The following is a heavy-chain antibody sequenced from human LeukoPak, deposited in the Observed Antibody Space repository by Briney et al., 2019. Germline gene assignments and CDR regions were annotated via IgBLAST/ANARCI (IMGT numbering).Heavy chain of an antibody. CDR2: IYTGGST. CDR1: EITVSSNY. CDR3: ARPYYYDSRIDP. V-gene: IGHV3-66*04. D-gene: IGHD3-22*01. J-gene: IGHJ5*02. Sequence: PGGSLRLSRAASEITVSSNYMNWVRQAPGKGLEWVSVIYTGGSTYYADSVKGRFTISRDNSKNTLYLQMNSLRAEDTAVYYCARPYYYDSRIDPWGQGILVTVSS.